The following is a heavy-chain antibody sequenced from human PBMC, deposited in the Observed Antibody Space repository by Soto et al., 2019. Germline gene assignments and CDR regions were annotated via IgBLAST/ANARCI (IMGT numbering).Heavy chain of an antibody. Sequence: GGSLRLSCAASGFTFSSYGMHWVRQAPGKGLEWVAVIWYDGSNKYYADSVKGRFTISRDNSKNTLYLQMNSLRAEDTAVYYCAREWLQLSYYGMDVWGQGTTVTVSS. J-gene: IGHJ6*02. CDR3: AREWLQLSYYGMDV. CDR1: GFTFSSYG. V-gene: IGHV3-33*01. D-gene: IGHD5-12*01. CDR2: IWYDGSNK.